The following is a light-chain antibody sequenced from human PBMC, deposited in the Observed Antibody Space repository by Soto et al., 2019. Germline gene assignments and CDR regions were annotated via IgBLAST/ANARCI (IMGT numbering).Light chain of an antibody. CDR1: QTISTY. CDR2: DAS. V-gene: IGKV3-11*01. J-gene: IGKJ5*01. CDR3: QQGYNRPT. Sequence: ILLTQSPATLSLSPGERATLSCRASQTISTYLAWYQQKPGQAPSLLIYDASKRATGIPARFSGSGSGIDFTLTISSAEPEDFAVYYCQQGYNRPTFGQGTRLEIK.